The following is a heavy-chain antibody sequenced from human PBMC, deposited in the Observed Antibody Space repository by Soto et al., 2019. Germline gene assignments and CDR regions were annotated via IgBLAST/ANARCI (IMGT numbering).Heavy chain of an antibody. D-gene: IGHD6-13*01. CDR1: GYTFTSYA. V-gene: IGHV1-3*01. Sequence: ASVKVSCKASGYTFTSYAMHWVRQAPGQRLEWMGWINAGNGNTKYPQKFQGRVTMTRDTSTSTVYMELSSLRSEDTAVYYCARVQTTLAAADHWGQGTLVTVSS. CDR2: INAGNGNT. J-gene: IGHJ4*02. CDR3: ARVQTTLAAADH.